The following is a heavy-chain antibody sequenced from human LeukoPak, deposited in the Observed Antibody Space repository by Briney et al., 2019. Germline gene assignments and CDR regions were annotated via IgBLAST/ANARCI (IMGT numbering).Heavy chain of an antibody. Sequence: GGSLRLSCAASGFTFSNAWMSWVRQAPGKGLEWVGRTRNKANSYTTEYAASVKGRFTISRDDSKNSLYLQMNSLKTEDTAVYYCARDLGGSYYGGYYFDYWGQGTLVTVSS. CDR2: TRNKANSYTT. J-gene: IGHJ4*02. CDR1: GFTFSNAW. CDR3: ARDLGGSYYGGYYFDY. D-gene: IGHD1-26*01. V-gene: IGHV3-72*01.